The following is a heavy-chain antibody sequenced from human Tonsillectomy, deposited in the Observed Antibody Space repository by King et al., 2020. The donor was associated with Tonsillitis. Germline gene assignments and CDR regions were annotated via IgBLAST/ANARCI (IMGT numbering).Heavy chain of an antibody. CDR3: AKIADYDFWSGYSSFDY. CDR1: GFTFSSYA. CDR2: ISGSGGST. J-gene: IGHJ4*02. D-gene: IGHD3-3*01. Sequence: VQLVESGGGLVQPGGSLRLSCAASGFTFSSYAMSWVRQAPGKGLEWVSAISGSGGSTYYADSGKGRFTISRDNSKNTLYLQMNSLRAEDTAVYYCAKIADYDFWSGYSSFDYWGQGTLVTVSS. V-gene: IGHV3-23*04.